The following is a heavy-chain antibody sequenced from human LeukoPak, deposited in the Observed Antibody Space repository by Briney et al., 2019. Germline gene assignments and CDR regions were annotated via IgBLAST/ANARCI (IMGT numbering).Heavy chain of an antibody. V-gene: IGHV4-59*01. J-gene: IGHJ2*01. Sequence: PSETLSLTCTVSGGSISSYYWSWIRQPPGKGLEWIGYIYYSGSTNYNPSLKSRVTMSVDTSKNQFSLKLRYVTAADTAVYYCARDQHDTLYYYDSRHYWYFDLWGRGTLVTVSS. CDR2: IYYSGST. D-gene: IGHD3-22*01. CDR3: ARDQHDTLYYYDSRHYWYFDL. CDR1: GGSISSYY.